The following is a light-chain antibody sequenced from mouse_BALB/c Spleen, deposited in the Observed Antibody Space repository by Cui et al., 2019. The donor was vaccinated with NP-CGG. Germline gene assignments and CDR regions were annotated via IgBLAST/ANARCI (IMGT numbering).Light chain of an antibody. CDR2: GTN. CDR3: ALWYSNHWV. J-gene: IGLJ1*01. CDR1: TGAVTTSNY. Sequence: QPVFPQEAPLTTSPGETVTLTCRSSTGAVTTSNYANWVQEKPDHLFTGLIGGTNNRAPGVPARFSGSLIGDKAALTITGAQTEDEAIYFCALWYSNHWVFGGGTKLTVL. V-gene: IGLV1*01.